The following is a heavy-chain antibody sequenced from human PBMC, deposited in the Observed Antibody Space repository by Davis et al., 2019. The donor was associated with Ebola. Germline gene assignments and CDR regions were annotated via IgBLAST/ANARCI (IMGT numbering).Heavy chain of an antibody. CDR1: GGTFSSYA. D-gene: IGHD6-19*01. CDR3: ARDGQPLADSSGWSY. Sequence: AASVKVSCKASGGTFSSYAISWVRQAPGQRLEWMGGIIPIFGTANYAQKFQGRVTITADESTSTAYMELSSLRSEDTAVYYCARDGQPLADSSGWSYWGQGTLVTVSS. J-gene: IGHJ4*02. CDR2: IIPIFGTA. V-gene: IGHV1-69*13.